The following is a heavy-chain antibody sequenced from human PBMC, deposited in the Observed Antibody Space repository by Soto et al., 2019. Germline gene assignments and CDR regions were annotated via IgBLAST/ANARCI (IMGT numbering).Heavy chain of an antibody. Sequence: SETLSLTCTVSGGSISSSSYYWGWIRQPPGKGLEWIGSIYYSGSTYYNPSLKSRVTISVDTSKNQFSLKLSSVTAADTAVYYCARTVRGVIVEYYYYYGMDVWGQGTTVTVPS. CDR3: ARTVRGVIVEYYYYYGMDV. J-gene: IGHJ6*02. CDR1: GGSISSSSYY. D-gene: IGHD3-10*01. CDR2: IYYSGST. V-gene: IGHV4-39*01.